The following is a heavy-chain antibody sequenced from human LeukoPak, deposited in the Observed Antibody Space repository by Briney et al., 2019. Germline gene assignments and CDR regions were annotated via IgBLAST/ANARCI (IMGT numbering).Heavy chain of an antibody. D-gene: IGHD1-26*01. CDR2: INPNSGGT. CDR3: ARARSLGIHYYFDY. V-gene: IGHV1-2*02. Sequence: GASVKVSCKASGYTFTGYYMHGVRQAPGQGLERMGWINPNSGGTNYAQKIQGRVTMTRDTSISTAYMELSRLRSDDTAVYDCARARSLGIHYYFDYWGQGTLVTVSS. J-gene: IGHJ4*02. CDR1: GYTFTGYY.